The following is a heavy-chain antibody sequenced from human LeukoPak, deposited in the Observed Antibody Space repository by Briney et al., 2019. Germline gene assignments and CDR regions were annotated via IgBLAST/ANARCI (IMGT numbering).Heavy chain of an antibody. D-gene: IGHD3-22*01. CDR3: ASTAYYYDSSGYHTPIDY. Sequence: SETLSLTCAVYGGSFSGYYWSWIRQPPGRGLEWIGEINHSGSTNYNPSLKSRVTISVDTSKNQFSLKLSSVTAADTAVHYCASTAYYYDSSGYHTPIDYWGQGTLVTVSS. V-gene: IGHV4-34*01. J-gene: IGHJ4*02. CDR1: GGSFSGYY. CDR2: INHSGST.